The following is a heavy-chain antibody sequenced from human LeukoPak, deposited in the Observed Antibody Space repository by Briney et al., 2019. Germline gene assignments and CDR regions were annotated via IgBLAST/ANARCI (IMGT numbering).Heavy chain of an antibody. Sequence: GGSLRLSCAASGFTFSSYVMSWVRQAPGKGLEWASALSGGGDSTYYVDSVKGRFTTSRDNSKNTLYLQMNSLRAEDTAVYYCAKGSSSGRPYYFDYWGQGALVTVSS. CDR3: AKGSSSGRPYYFDY. CDR2: LSGGGDST. D-gene: IGHD6-19*01. CDR1: GFTFSSYV. V-gene: IGHV3-23*01. J-gene: IGHJ4*02.